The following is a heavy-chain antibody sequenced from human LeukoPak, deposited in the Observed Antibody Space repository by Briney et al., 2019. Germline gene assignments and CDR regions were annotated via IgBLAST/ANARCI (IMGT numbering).Heavy chain of an antibody. CDR2: IWYDGSDK. V-gene: IGHV3-33*01. J-gene: IGHJ6*02. D-gene: IGHD3-22*01. CDR1: VFTLSSYG. Sequence: PGGALRLSRAASVFTLSSYGMHWVRPAPGKGLEWGAVIWYDGSDKYYADSVKGRFTISRDNSKNTLYLQMNSLRAEDTAVYYCARDRQYYDSSGYYELWYGMDVWGQGTTVTVSS. CDR3: ARDRQYYDSSGYYELWYGMDV.